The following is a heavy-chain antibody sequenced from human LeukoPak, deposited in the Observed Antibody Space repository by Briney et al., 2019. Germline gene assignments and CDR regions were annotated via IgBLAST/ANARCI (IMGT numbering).Heavy chain of an antibody. CDR3: ARGRGAVAGTSFFDY. Sequence: PSETLSLTCAVYGGSFSGYYWSWIRQPPGKGLEWIGEINHSGSTNYNPSLKSRVTISVDTSKNQFSLKLSSVTAADTAVYYCARGRGAVAGTSFFDYWGQGTLVTVSS. CDR1: GGSFSGYY. J-gene: IGHJ4*02. CDR2: INHSGST. V-gene: IGHV4-34*01. D-gene: IGHD6-19*01.